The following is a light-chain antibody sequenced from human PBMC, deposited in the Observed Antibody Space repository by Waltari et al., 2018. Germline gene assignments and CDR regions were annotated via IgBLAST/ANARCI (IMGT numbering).Light chain of an antibody. CDR2: DAS. CDR1: QSVSNN. V-gene: IGKV3-15*01. CDR3: QQYNNWPPWT. Sequence: AMTQSSATLPVSLGDRATHSCRASQSVSNNLAWYQQKLGQAPRLLIYDASTRATGIPARFSGSGSGTEFTLTISSLQSEDFAVYYCQQYNNWPPWTFGQGTKVEIK. J-gene: IGKJ1*01.